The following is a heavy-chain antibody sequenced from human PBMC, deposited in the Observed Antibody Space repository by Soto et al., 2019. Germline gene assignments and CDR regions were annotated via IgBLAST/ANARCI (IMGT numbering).Heavy chain of an antibody. J-gene: IGHJ4*02. CDR1: GGSISSSSYY. CDR2: INHSGST. V-gene: IGHV4-39*07. D-gene: IGHD3-22*01. CDR3: AKDTYYYDRSGYYTYDH. Sequence: SETLSLTCTVSGGSISSSSYYWGWIRQPPGKGLEWIGSINHSGSTYYNPSLKSRVTISVDTSKNQFSLKLSSVTAADTAVYYCAKDTYYYDRSGYYTYDHWGQGTQVTVSS.